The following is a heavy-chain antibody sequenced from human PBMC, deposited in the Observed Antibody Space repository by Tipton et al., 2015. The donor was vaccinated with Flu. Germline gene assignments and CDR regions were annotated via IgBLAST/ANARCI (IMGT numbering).Heavy chain of an antibody. D-gene: IGHD6-6*01. Sequence: QLVQSGAEVKKPGASVKVSCEASGFTFNSYSMNWVRQAPGQGLEWMGIIDPSGGTTSSAQKFQDRLTMTSDTSTSIVYMELSSLRSEDTAVYYCARVSISSSSDRLYYYGMDVWGQGTTVTVSS. CDR2: IDPSGGTT. J-gene: IGHJ6*02. V-gene: IGHV1-46*02. CDR3: ARVSISSSSDRLYYYGMDV. CDR1: GFTFNSYS.